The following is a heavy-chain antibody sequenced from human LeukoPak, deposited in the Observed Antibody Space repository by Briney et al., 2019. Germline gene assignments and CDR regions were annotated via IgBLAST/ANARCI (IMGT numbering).Heavy chain of an antibody. D-gene: IGHD5-12*01. J-gene: IGHJ4*02. CDR3: ARVATILEYFDY. CDR1: AFTVSNTY. V-gene: IGHV3-21*04. CDR2: ISSSISSYI. Sequence: GGSLRLSCAASAFTVSNTYMNWVRQAPGKGLEGVSSISSSISSYIYYADSVKGRFTISRDNAKNSLYLQMNSLRAEDTAVYYCARVATILEYFDYWGQGTLVTVSS.